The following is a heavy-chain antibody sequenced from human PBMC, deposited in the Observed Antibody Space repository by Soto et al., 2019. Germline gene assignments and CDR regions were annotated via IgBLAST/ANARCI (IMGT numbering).Heavy chain of an antibody. Sequence: GGSLRLSCAASGFTFSSYAMSWVRQAPGKGLEWVSAISGSGGSTYYADSVKGRFTISRDNSKNTLYLQMNSLRAEDTAVYYCAKDQGKITMVRGVYLVGFDYWGQGTLVTVSS. D-gene: IGHD3-10*01. CDR2: ISGSGGST. V-gene: IGHV3-23*01. CDR3: AKDQGKITMVRGVYLVGFDY. J-gene: IGHJ4*02. CDR1: GFTFSSYA.